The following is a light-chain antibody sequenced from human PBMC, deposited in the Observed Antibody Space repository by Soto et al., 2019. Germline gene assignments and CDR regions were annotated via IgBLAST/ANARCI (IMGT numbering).Light chain of an antibody. J-gene: IGKJ4*01. CDR1: QSISSW. CDR2: KAS. CDR3: QQYHSYSLT. Sequence: DIQMTQSPSTLSASVGDRVTITCRASQSISSWLAWYQQKPGKAPKLLIYKASSLEGGVPSRFRRSGSGTEFTLTISSLQPDDFAAYYCQQYHSYSLTFGGGTKVDIK. V-gene: IGKV1-5*03.